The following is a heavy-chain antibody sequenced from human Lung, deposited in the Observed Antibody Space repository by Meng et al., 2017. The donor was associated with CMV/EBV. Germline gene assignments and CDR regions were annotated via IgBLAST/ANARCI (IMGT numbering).Heavy chain of an antibody. V-gene: IGHV3-21*01. CDR2: ISSSRSYI. CDR1: GFSFSTYT. CDR3: ARERLYQPLWGDALDI. J-gene: IGHJ3*02. Sequence: GGSLRLSCAPSGFSFSTYTLHWVRQAPGKGLEWVASISSSRSYINYADSVKGRFTISRDNAKDSLYLQMSSLRAEDTAVYYFARERLYQPLWGDALDIWGQGTVVTVSS. D-gene: IGHD2-2*01.